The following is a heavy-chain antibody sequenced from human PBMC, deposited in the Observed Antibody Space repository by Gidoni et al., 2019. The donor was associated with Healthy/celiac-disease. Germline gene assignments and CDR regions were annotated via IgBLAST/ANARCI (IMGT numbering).Heavy chain of an antibody. CDR1: GFTFRGYA. CDR3: ARGGKDYYGSGSYP. CDR2: ISYDGSNK. Sequence: QVQLVESGGGVVQPGRSLRLSCAASGFTFRGYAMHWVRKAPGKGLEWVAVISYDGSNKYYADSVKGRFTISRDNSKNTLYLQMNSLRAEDTAVYYCARGGKDYYGSGSYPWGQGTLVTVSS. D-gene: IGHD3-10*01. J-gene: IGHJ5*02. V-gene: IGHV3-30-3*01.